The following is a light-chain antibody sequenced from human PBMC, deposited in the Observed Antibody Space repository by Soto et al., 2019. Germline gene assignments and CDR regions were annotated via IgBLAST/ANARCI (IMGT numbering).Light chain of an antibody. CDR2: ANT. Sequence: QSVLTQPPSVSGAPGQRVTISCTGGYSDIGAGYDVHWYQQLPGTAPKLLIYANTNRPSGVSDRFSGSKSGTSASLAITGLQAEDEADYYCQSYDSSLSGSVFGGGTKLTVL. CDR1: YSDIGAGYD. CDR3: QSYDSSLSGSV. J-gene: IGLJ3*02. V-gene: IGLV1-40*01.